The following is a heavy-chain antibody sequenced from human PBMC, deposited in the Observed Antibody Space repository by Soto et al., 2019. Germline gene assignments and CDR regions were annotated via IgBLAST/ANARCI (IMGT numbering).Heavy chain of an antibody. V-gene: IGHV3-30*18. J-gene: IGHJ4*02. CDR2: ISYDGSNK. CDR3: AKDEVPDY. CDR1: GFTFSSYG. Sequence: GGSLRLSCAASGFTFSSYGMHWVRQAPGKGLEWVAVISYDGSNKYYADSVKGRFTISRDNSKNTLYLQMNGLRAEDTAVYYCAKDEVPDYWGQGTLVTVSS.